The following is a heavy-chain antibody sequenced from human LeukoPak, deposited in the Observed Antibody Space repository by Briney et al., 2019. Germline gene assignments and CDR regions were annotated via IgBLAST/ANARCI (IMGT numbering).Heavy chain of an antibody. D-gene: IGHD1-1*01. V-gene: IGHV3-74*03. CDR3: VRDETLWTLDW. CDR1: GFTFSGHW. Sequence: QPGGSLRLSCTASGFTFSGHWIHWVRHAPGMGLVWVSRINERGTDSMYAESVKGRFTISRDNAKNTVYLQMNSLRAEDTAVYYCVRDETLWTLDWWGQGTLVSVSS. J-gene: IGHJ4*02. CDR2: INERGTDS.